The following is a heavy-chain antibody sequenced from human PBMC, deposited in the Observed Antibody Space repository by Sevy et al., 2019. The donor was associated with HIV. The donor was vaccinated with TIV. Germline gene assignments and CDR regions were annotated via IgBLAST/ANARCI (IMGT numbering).Heavy chain of an antibody. D-gene: IGHD3-9*01. CDR2: IWYDGSNK. V-gene: IGHV3-33*01. CDR3: ARDLNNAGYFDWLLSYYFDY. CDR1: GFTFSSYG. Sequence: GGSLRLSCAASGFTFSSYGMHWVRQAPGKGLEWVAGIWYDGSNKYYADSVKGRFTISRDNSKKTLYLQMNSLRAEDTAVYYCARDLNNAGYFDWLLSYYFDYWGQGTLVTVSS. J-gene: IGHJ4*02.